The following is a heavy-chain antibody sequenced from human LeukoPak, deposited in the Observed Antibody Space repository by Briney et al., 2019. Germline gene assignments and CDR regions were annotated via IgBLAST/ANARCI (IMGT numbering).Heavy chain of an antibody. Sequence: ASVKVSCKVSGYTLTELSLHWVRQAPGKGLEWMGGLDPEDGEMIYSQKFQGRVTMTEDTSTDIAYMEISSLRSEDTAVYYCATGRRKWDLLNYWGQGTLVTVSS. V-gene: IGHV1-24*01. CDR3: ATGRRKWDLLNY. J-gene: IGHJ4*02. D-gene: IGHD1-26*01. CDR1: GYTLTELS. CDR2: LDPEDGEM.